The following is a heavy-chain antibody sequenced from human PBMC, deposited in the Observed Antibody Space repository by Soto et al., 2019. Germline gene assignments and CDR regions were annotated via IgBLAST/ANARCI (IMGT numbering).Heavy chain of an antibody. CDR2: IWYDGSNK. Sequence: QVQLVESGGGVVQPGRSLRLSCAASGFTFSSYGMHWVRQAPGKGLEWVAVIWYDGSNKYYADSVKGRFTISRDNSKNTLYLQMNSLRAEDTAVNYCARDPGEDPLYYFDYWGQGTLVTVSS. J-gene: IGHJ4*02. CDR3: ARDPGEDPLYYFDY. V-gene: IGHV3-33*01. CDR1: GFTFSSYG.